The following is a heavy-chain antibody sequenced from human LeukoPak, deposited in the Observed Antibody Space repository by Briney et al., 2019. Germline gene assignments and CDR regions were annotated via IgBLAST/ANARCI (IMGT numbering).Heavy chain of an antibody. J-gene: IGHJ5*02. CDR2: IKQDGSEK. CDR3: ARDKIVGATHLDH. Sequence: PGGSLRLSCAASGFTFSSYWMSWVRQAPGKGLEWVANIKQDGSEKYYVDSVKGRFTISRDNAKNSLYLQMNSLRAEDTAVYYCARDKIVGATHLDHWGQGTLVTVSS. D-gene: IGHD1-26*01. V-gene: IGHV3-7*01. CDR1: GFTFSSYW.